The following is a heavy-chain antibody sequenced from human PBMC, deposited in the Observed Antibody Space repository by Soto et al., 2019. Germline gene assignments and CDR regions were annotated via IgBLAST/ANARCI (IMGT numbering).Heavy chain of an antibody. CDR1: GFTFSNYG. Sequence: PGGSLRLSCAASGFTFSNYGMHWVRQAPGKGLEWVAVISYDGSDKYYVDSVKGRFTISRDSSKNTLFLRMNSLRPEDTAVYYCAKDRGRIADNYFDPWGQGTLVTVSS. CDR3: AKDRGRIADNYFDP. CDR2: ISYDGSDK. J-gene: IGHJ5*02. D-gene: IGHD6-13*01. V-gene: IGHV3-30*18.